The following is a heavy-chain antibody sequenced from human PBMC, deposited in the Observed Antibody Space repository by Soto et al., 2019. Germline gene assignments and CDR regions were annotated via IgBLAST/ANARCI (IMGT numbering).Heavy chain of an antibody. Sequence: QVQLVESGGGVVQPGRSLRLSCAASGFTFSSYGMHWVRQAPGKGLEWVAVIWYDGSNKYYADSVKGRFTISRDNSKNTLYLQMNSLRAEDTAVYYCARPSTAGYSYGYGWDYWGQGTLVTVSS. CDR3: ARPSTAGYSYGYGWDY. CDR1: GFTFSSYG. CDR2: IWYDGSNK. D-gene: IGHD5-18*01. J-gene: IGHJ4*02. V-gene: IGHV3-33*01.